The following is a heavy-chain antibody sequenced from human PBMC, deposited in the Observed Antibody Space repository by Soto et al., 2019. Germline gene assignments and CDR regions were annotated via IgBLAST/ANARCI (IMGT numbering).Heavy chain of an antibody. CDR3: ARDSATLEAFDI. J-gene: IGHJ3*02. D-gene: IGHD3-16*01. CDR1: GYTFTSYD. Sequence: ASVKVSCKASGYTFTSYDINWVRQATGQGLEWMGWMNPNSGNTGYAQKFQGRVTITRDTSASTAYMELSSLRSEDTAVYYCARDSATLEAFDIWGQGTMVTVSS. CDR2: MNPNSGNT. V-gene: IGHV1-8*01.